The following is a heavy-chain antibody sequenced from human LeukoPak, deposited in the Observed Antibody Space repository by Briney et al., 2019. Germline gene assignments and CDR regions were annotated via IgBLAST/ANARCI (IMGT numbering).Heavy chain of an antibody. Sequence: GGSLRLSCAASGFTFSSYGMSWVRQAPGKGLEWVSAISGSGGSTDYADSVKGRFTISRDNSKNTLYLQMSSLRAEDTAVYYCAKRRGLELLYYYYMDVWGKGTTVTVSS. D-gene: IGHD1-7*01. CDR3: AKRRGLELLYYYYMDV. CDR1: GFTFSSYG. CDR2: ISGSGGST. V-gene: IGHV3-23*01. J-gene: IGHJ6*03.